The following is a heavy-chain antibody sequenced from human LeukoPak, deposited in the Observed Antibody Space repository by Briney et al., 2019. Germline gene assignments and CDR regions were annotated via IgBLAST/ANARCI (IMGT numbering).Heavy chain of an antibody. CDR2: IHYSGST. V-gene: IGHV4-30-4*08. J-gene: IGHJ5*02. Sequence: SETLSLTCTVSGGSISSGDYYWSWIRQPPGKGLEWIGYIHYSGSTYYNPSLRSRVTISVDTSKNQFFLKLSSVTAADTAVYYCARGSYCGGDCYSDDNWFDPWGQGTLVTVSP. D-gene: IGHD2-21*01. CDR3: ARGSYCGGDCYSDDNWFDP. CDR1: GGSISSGDYY.